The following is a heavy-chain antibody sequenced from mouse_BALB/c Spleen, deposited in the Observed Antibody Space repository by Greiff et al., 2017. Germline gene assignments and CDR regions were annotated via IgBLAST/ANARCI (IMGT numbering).Heavy chain of an antibody. D-gene: IGHD1-1*01. CDR1: GFSLSRYS. V-gene: IGHV2-6-4*01. J-gene: IGHJ4*01. CDR3: ARKGDYGSDAMDY. CDR2: IWGGGST. Sequence: VKLVESGPGLVAPSQSLSITCTVSGFSLSRYSVHWVRQPPGKGLEWLGMIWGGGSTDYNSALKSRLSSSKDNSKSQVFLKMNSLQTDDTAMYYCARKGDYGSDAMDYWGQGTSVTVSS.